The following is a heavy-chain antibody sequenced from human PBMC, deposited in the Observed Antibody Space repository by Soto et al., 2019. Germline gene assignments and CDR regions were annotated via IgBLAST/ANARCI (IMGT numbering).Heavy chain of an antibody. D-gene: IGHD1-26*01. J-gene: IGHJ4*02. CDR1: GFTFISYA. CDR2: ISGSGGST. V-gene: IGHV3-23*01. CDR3: AKAPHPRGIVGAFDY. Sequence: PWVSLRLSCTASGFTFISYAMSWVRQAPGKGLEWVSAISGSGGSTYYADSVKGRFTISRDNSKNTLYLQMNSLRAEDTAVYYCAKAPHPRGIVGAFDYWGQGTLVTVS.